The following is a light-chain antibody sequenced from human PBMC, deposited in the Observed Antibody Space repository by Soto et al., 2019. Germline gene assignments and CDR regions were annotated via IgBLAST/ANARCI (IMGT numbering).Light chain of an antibody. CDR3: SSYTSSTTVV. CDR1: SSDIGGYDS. J-gene: IGLJ2*01. V-gene: IGLV2-14*01. CDR2: EVS. Sequence: QSVLTQPASVSGSPGQSITISCTGTSSDIGGYDSVSWYQQHPGKAPKLMIYEVSHRPSGVSNRLSGSKSGNTASLTISALQAEDEADYYCSSYTSSTTVVFGGGTKLTVL.